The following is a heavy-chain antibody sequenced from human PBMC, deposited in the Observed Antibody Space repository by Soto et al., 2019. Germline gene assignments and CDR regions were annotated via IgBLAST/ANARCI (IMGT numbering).Heavy chain of an antibody. J-gene: IGHJ3*02. CDR2: TSYDGSNK. V-gene: IGHV3-30*18. Sequence: GGSLRLSCAASGFTFSSYAMHWVRQAPGKGLEWVALTSYDGSNKYYADSVKGRFSISRDNPKNTVYLQMNTLRAEDTAVYYCAKRADFFDSSGHYSWAFDIWGQGTMVTVSS. CDR1: GFTFSSYA. CDR3: AKRADFFDSSGHYSWAFDI. D-gene: IGHD3-22*01.